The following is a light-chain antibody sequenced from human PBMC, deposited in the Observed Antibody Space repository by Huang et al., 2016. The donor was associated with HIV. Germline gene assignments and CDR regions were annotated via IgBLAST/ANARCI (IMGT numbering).Light chain of an antibody. Sequence: EIVMTQSPATLSVSPGERATLSCRASPSVSTHLAWYQQNPGQAPRLLIDGASTGTTGLPARFSGSGSGTEFTLTISSLQSEDFAVYYCQQYIDWPYTFGQGTKLEIK. CDR3: QQYIDWPYT. CDR2: GAS. J-gene: IGKJ2*01. V-gene: IGKV3-15*01. CDR1: PSVSTH.